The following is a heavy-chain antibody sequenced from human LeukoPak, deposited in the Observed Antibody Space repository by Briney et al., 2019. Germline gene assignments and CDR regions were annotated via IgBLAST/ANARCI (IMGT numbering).Heavy chain of an antibody. V-gene: IGHV3-23*01. Sequence: PGGSLRLSCEVSGFTSGIYSVSWVRQAPGKGREWVSAISGSGDGTSYADSVKGRFTISRDNSKNALYLQMNTLRDEDRAVYYCAKNDKYLLTGYYSDYWAQGTLVTVSS. J-gene: IGHJ4*02. CDR1: GFTSGIYS. D-gene: IGHD3-9*01. CDR3: AKNDKYLLTGYYSDY. CDR2: ISGSGDGT.